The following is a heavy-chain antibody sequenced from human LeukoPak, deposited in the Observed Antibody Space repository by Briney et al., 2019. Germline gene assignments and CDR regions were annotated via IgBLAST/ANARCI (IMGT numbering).Heavy chain of an antibody. CDR2: IRVDNGYT. CDR3: ARDRGGRNAFDI. J-gene: IGHJ3*02. CDR1: GCTFTVYA. Sequence: ASVKVSCKASGCTFTVYALSWVRQAPGQGLEWMGWIRVDNGYTNYAQKLQGRVTMTTHTSTSTAHMELRSLRSDDTAVYYCARDRGGRNAFDIWGQGTMVTVSS. D-gene: IGHD2-15*01. V-gene: IGHV1-18*01.